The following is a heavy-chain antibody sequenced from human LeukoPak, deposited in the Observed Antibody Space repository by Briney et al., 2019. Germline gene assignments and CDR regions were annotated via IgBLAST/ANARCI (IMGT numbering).Heavy chain of an antibody. CDR3: ARGGGLRRTFDY. Sequence: SGGSLRLSCPASGFTFSSYEMNWVRQAPGKGLEWVSYISSSGSTIYYADSVKGRFTISRDNAKNSLYLQMNSLRAEDTAVYYCARGGGLRRTFDYWGQGTLVTVSS. J-gene: IGHJ4*02. D-gene: IGHD4-17*01. CDR2: ISSSGSTI. V-gene: IGHV3-48*03. CDR1: GFTFSSYE.